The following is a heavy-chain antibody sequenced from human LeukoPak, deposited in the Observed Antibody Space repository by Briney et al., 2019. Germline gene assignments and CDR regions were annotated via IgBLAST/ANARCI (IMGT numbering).Heavy chain of an antibody. V-gene: IGHV3-48*03. CDR2: ISNSGSTI. D-gene: IGHD3-10*01. Sequence: GGSLRLSCAASGFTFTSYEMNWVRQAPGKGLEWVSYISNSGSTIYYADSVKGRFTISRDNAKNSLYVQMNSLRAEDTAVYYCARGVGSNYGYPDYWGQGTLVTVSS. CDR3: ARGVGSNYGYPDY. J-gene: IGHJ4*02. CDR1: GFTFTSYE.